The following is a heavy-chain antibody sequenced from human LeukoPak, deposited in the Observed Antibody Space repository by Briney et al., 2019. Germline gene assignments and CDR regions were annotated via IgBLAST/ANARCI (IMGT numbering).Heavy chain of an antibody. D-gene: IGHD5-24*01. CDR3: AKDLGPGSMATSPGFDY. Sequence: PGGSLRLSCAASGFTFSSYAMHWVRQAPGKGLEWVAVISYDGSNKYYADSVKGRFTISRDNSKNTLYLQMNSLRAEDTALYYCAKDLGPGSMATSPGFDYWGQGTLVTVSS. V-gene: IGHV3-30-3*01. J-gene: IGHJ4*02. CDR2: ISYDGSNK. CDR1: GFTFSSYA.